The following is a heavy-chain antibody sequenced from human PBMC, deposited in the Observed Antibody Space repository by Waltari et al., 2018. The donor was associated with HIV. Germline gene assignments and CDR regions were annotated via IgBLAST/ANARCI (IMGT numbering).Heavy chain of an antibody. J-gene: IGHJ4*02. Sequence: VQLVQSGTAVKKPGESLTISWKASGYRATTYWLAWVRQRPGKGLEWMGIVYPGYSETRYSPSFEGQVTISVDKSIATAYLQWSSLKASDSAVYYCARPGLAYCGGDCYYHFWGQGTLVSVSS. CDR1: GYRATTYW. D-gene: IGHD2-21*02. CDR3: ARPGLAYCGGDCYYHF. V-gene: IGHV5-51*01. CDR2: VYPGYSET.